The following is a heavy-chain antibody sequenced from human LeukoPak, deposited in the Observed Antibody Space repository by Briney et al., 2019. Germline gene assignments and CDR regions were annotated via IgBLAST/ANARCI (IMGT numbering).Heavy chain of an antibody. J-gene: IGHJ4*02. D-gene: IGHD1-26*01. CDR1: GYTFTSYG. CDR3: ARGSWELPDYYFDY. V-gene: IGHV1-18*01. CDR2: INAGNGNT. Sequence: GASVKVSCKASGYTFTSYGISWVRQAPGQRLEWMGWINAGNGNTKYSQEFQGRVTITRDTSTNTAYMELRSLRSDDTAVYYCARGSWELPDYYFDYWGQGTLVTVSS.